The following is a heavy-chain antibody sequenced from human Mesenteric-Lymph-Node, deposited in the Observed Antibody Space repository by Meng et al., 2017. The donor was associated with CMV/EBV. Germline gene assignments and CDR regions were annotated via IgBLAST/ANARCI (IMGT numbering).Heavy chain of an antibody. V-gene: IGHV3-21*01. J-gene: IGHJ4*02. CDR3: ARDRRPFFDYYDSSGYSL. Sequence: GESLKISCAASGFTFSSYSMNWVRQAPGKGLEWVSSISSSSYIYYADSVKGRFTISRDNAKNSLYLQMNSLRAEDTAVYYCARDRRPFFDYYDSSGYSLWGQGTLVTVSS. CDR1: GFTFSSYS. CDR2: ISSSSYI. D-gene: IGHD3-22*01.